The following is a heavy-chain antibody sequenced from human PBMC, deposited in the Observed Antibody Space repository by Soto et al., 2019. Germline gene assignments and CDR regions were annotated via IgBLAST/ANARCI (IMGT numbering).Heavy chain of an antibody. CDR1: GGTYSRYA. Sequence: SVKGSCRASGGTYSRYAVSWVRQAPGQGLEWMGGIIPIFGTANYAQKFQGRVTITADESTSTAYMELSSLRSEDTAVYYCARSGIAVAGDFDYWGQGTLVTVSS. V-gene: IGHV1-69*13. J-gene: IGHJ4*02. CDR2: IIPIFGTA. CDR3: ARSGIAVAGDFDY. D-gene: IGHD6-19*01.